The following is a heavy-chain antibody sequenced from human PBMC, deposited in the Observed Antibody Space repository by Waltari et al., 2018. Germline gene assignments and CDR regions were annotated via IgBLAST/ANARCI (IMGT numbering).Heavy chain of an antibody. CDR1: GDSMSSTDW. CDR2: VQRSGRT. Sequence: VSGDSMSSTDWWSWVRQSPGKGLEWIGQVQRSGRTNYNPSFASRVTISIDTSTNQFSLKVTSATAADTAVYFCARDRGRGIYLDSWGQGTLVTVSP. V-gene: IGHV4-4*01. J-gene: IGHJ4*02. D-gene: IGHD2-15*01. CDR3: ARDRGRGIYLDS.